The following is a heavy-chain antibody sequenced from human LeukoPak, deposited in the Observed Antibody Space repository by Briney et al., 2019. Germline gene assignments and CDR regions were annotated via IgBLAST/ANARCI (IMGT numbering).Heavy chain of an antibody. CDR3: ARGYSDYPYFFDS. V-gene: IGHV4-30-2*01. CDR1: GGSIGGGVYS. Sequence: SQTLSLTCAVSGGSIGGGVYSWNWIRQPPGKGLEWLGYIFHTGNTHYSPSLKSRVTISVDRSKNQFSLKLSSLTAADTAMYFCARGYSDYPYFFDSWGQGALVTVSS. D-gene: IGHD5-12*01. CDR2: IFHTGNT. J-gene: IGHJ4*02.